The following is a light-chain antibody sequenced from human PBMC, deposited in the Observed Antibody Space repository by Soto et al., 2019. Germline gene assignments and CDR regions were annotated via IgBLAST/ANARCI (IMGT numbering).Light chain of an antibody. V-gene: IGLV9-49*01. J-gene: IGLJ2*01. CDR2: VGTGGIVG. CDR1: SGYNNYK. CDR3: GADHGSGSNFVVV. Sequence: QLVLSQPPSASASLGASVTLTCTLSSGYNNYKVDWYQQRPGKGPRFVMRVGTGGIVGSKGDGIPDRFSVLGSGLNRYLTIENIQEEDESDYHCGADHGSGSNFVVVFGGGTKLTVL.